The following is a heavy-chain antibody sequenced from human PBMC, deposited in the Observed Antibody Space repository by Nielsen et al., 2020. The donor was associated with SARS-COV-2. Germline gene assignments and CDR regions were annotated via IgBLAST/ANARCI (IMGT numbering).Heavy chain of an antibody. J-gene: IGHJ5*02. CDR3: ARVDTIELGSSSWSIFDP. CDR2: IYYSGST. CDR1: GGSISSSSYY. Sequence: SETLSLTCTVSGGSISSSSYYWGWIRQPPGKGLEWIGSIYYSGSTYYNPSLKSRVTISVDTSKNQFSLKLSSVTAADTAVYYCARVDTIELGSSSWSIFDPWGQGTLVTVSS. D-gene: IGHD6-13*01. V-gene: IGHV4-39*01.